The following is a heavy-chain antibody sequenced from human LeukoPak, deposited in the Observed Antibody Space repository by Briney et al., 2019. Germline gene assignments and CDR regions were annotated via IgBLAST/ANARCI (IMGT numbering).Heavy chain of an antibody. CDR1: GYSFTNYW. CDR2: IYPGDSDT. V-gene: IGHV5-51*01. D-gene: IGHD2-15*01. CDR3: ARRGYCSGGRCYSRIARDALDI. J-gene: IGHJ3*02. Sequence: GESLKISCKGSGYSFTNYWIGWVRQMPGKGLEWMGIIYPGDSDTRYSPSFQGQVTISADKSISTAYLQWSSLKASDTAMYYCARRGYCSGGRCYSRIARDALDIWGQGTEVTVSS.